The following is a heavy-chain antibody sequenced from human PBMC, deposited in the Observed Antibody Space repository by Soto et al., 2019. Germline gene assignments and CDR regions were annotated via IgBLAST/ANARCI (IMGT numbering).Heavy chain of an antibody. CDR2: IYYSGST. CDR3: ARGRPRITITPRGAFDI. V-gene: IGHV4-30-4*01. Sequence: QVQLQESGPGLVKPSQTLSLTCTVSGGSISSGDYYWSWIRQPPGKGLEWIGYIYYSGSTYYNPSLKSRVTISVDTSKNQFSLKLSSVTAAATAVYYCARGRPRITITPRGAFDIWGQGTMVTVSS. D-gene: IGHD3-10*01. J-gene: IGHJ3*02. CDR1: GGSISSGDYY.